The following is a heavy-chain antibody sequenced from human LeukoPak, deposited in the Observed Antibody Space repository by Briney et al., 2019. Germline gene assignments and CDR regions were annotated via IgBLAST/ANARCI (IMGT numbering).Heavy chain of an antibody. CDR1: GFTFSNFA. J-gene: IGHJ6*02. Sequence: GGSLRLSCAASGFTFSNFAKSWVRQAPGKGLEWVSAISGSGGSTYYADSVKGRFTISRDNSKNTLHLQVNSLRAEDTASYYCAKPVYGSGNLYGMDVWGQGTTVTVSS. CDR3: AKPVYGSGNLYGMDV. D-gene: IGHD3-10*01. V-gene: IGHV3-23*01. CDR2: ISGSGGST.